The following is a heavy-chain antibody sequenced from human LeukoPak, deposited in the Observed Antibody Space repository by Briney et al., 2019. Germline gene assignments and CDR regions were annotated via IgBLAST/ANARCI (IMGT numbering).Heavy chain of an antibody. CDR2: IYSGGST. J-gene: IGHJ6*02. CDR3: ARDTYYDILTGYYIRGYYGMDV. CDR1: GFTVSSNY. Sequence: PGGSLRLSCAASGFTVSSNYMSWVRQAPGKGLEWVSVIYSGGSTYYADSVKGRFTISRDNSKNTLYLQMNSLRAEDTAVYYCARDTYYDILTGYYIRGYYGMDVWGQGTTVTVSS. D-gene: IGHD3-9*01. V-gene: IGHV3-53*01.